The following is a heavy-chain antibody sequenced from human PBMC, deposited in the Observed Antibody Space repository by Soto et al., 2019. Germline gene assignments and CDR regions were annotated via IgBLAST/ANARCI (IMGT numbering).Heavy chain of an antibody. CDR3: ARGIPTGYDFWSGYYSVPYYYYGMDV. Sequence: SETLSLTCTVSGGSISSYYWSWIRQPPGKGLEWIGYIYYSGSTNYNPSLKSRVTISVDTSKNQFSLKLSSVTAADTAVYYCARGIPTGYDFWSGYYSVPYYYYGMDVWGQGTTVTVS. J-gene: IGHJ6*02. V-gene: IGHV4-59*01. CDR1: GGSISSYY. D-gene: IGHD3-3*01. CDR2: IYYSGST.